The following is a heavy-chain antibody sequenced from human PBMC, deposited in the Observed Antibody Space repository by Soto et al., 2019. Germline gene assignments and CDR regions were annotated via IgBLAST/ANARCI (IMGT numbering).Heavy chain of an antibody. J-gene: IGHJ3*02. Sequence: PGESLKISCKGSGYSFTSYWIGWVRQMPGKGLEWMGIIYPGDSDTRYSPSFQGQVTISADKSISTAYLQWSSLKASDTAMYYCASQPYSSGWSPADAFDIWGQGTMVTVS. CDR2: IYPGDSDT. D-gene: IGHD6-19*01. CDR1: GYSFTSYW. CDR3: ASQPYSSGWSPADAFDI. V-gene: IGHV5-51*01.